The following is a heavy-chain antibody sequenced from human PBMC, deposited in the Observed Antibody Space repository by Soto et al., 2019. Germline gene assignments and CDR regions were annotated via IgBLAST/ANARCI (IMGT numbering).Heavy chain of an antibody. J-gene: IGHJ4*02. D-gene: IGHD3-9*01. CDR2: ISATGGST. V-gene: IGHV3-23*01. CDR3: AKPYYEILTGYSPFDC. Sequence: EVQLMESGGGLVQPGGSLRLSCAASGFTFDNYAMNWVRQAPGKGLEWVSGISATGGSTYYAASVRGRFGISRDNSKNTLDLQMNSLRAEDTAVYYCAKPYYEILTGYSPFDCWGQGTLVTVSS. CDR1: GFTFDNYA.